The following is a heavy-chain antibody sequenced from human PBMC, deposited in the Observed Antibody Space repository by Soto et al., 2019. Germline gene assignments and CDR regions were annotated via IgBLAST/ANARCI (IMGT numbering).Heavy chain of an antibody. CDR2: ISAYNTNT. Sequence: QVQLVQSGAEVKKPGASVKVSCKTSGYTFTSYHISWVRQAPGQGLEWRGWISAYNTNTNYAQKFQGRVTMTTDTLTSTSYMELRSRRSDDTAVYYCAIDTPPTDYLGQGTRVTVSS. CDR1: GYTFTSYH. J-gene: IGHJ4*02. V-gene: IGHV1-18*01. CDR3: AIDTPPTDY.